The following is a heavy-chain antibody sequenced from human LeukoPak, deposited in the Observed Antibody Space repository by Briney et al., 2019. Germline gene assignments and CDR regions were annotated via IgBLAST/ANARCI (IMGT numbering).Heavy chain of an antibody. Sequence: SVKVSCKASGGTFSSYAISWVLQAPRQGLEWMGGIIPIFGTANYAQKFQGRVTITTDESTSTAYMELSSLRSEDTAVYYCARGATYYDILTGFGWFDPWGQGTLVTVSS. D-gene: IGHD3-9*01. CDR3: ARGATYYDILTGFGWFDP. J-gene: IGHJ5*02. CDR2: IIPIFGTA. V-gene: IGHV1-69*05. CDR1: GGTFSSYA.